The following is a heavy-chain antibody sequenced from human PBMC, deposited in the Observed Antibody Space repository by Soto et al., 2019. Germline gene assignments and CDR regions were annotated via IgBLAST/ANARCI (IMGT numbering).Heavy chain of an antibody. V-gene: IGHV4-59*01. J-gene: IGHJ5*01. CDR2: IFHTGIT. Sequence: PSETLSLTCFISGGSFSNDYWTWIRQSPGKGLEWIGYIFHTGITDYNPSVKSRVTISIDKSRNLFSLNLTSVTAADTAVYYRARDSYFYDSRGYYRTLDSWGQGTLVTVSS. D-gene: IGHD3-22*01. CDR3: ARDSYFYDSRGYYRTLDS. CDR1: GGSFSNDY.